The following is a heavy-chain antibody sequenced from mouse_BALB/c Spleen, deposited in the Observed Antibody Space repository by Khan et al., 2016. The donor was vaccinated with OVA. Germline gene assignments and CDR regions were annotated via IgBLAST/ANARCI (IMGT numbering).Heavy chain of an antibody. Sequence: EVQLQESGPGLVKPSQSLSLTCTVTGYSITSDYAWNWLRQFPGNKLEWMGYISYSGSTSYNPSLKSRTSITRDTSKNQFFLQLNSVTTEDTATEFYSRESTQHNYAISYCGQRTEVT. CDR3: SRESTQHNYAISY. CDR1: GYSITSDYA. D-gene: IGHD1-1*01. CDR2: ISYSGST. V-gene: IGHV3-2*02. J-gene: IGHJ4*01.